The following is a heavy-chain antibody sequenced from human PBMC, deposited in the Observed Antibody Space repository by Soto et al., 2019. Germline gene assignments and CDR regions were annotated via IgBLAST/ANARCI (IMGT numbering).Heavy chain of an antibody. CDR3: ASPARQGIAAAHLDV. J-gene: IGHJ6*04. D-gene: IGHD6-13*01. CDR1: GGSISSYY. V-gene: IGHV4-59*08. CDR2: IYYSGST. Sequence: QVQLQESGPGLVKPSETLSLTCTVSGGSISSYYWSWIRQPPGKGLEWIGYIYYSGSTNYNPSLKSRVPISEDTSKNQFSLKLSSVTAADTAVYYCASPARQGIAAAHLDVWGKGTTVTVSS.